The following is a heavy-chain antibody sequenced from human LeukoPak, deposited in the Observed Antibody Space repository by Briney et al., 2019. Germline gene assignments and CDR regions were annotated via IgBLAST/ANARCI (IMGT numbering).Heavy chain of an antibody. CDR3: ARDIGLAH. Sequence: PSETLSLTCTASGASIRTYFWSWFRQPAGKGLEWIGRVHSNGDTYYNPSLESRVTVSMDTSKNQFALNLTSLTAADTAVYYCARDIGLAHWGQGTLVTVSS. CDR1: GASIRTYF. J-gene: IGHJ4*02. D-gene: IGHD3-16*02. CDR2: VHSNGDT. V-gene: IGHV4-4*07.